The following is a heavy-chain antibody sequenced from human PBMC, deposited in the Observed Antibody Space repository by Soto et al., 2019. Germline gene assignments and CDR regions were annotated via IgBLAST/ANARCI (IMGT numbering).Heavy chain of an antibody. J-gene: IGHJ4*02. D-gene: IGHD6-13*01. Sequence: PGGSLRLSCAASGFTFSSYWMSWVRLAPGKGLEWVANIKRAGCEKYYVDSVKGRFTISRDNPKNPLYLQMNSLRAEDTAVYYCAKAGFSSSWSPTYFDNGGQGTLVTVS. CDR3: AKAGFSSSWSPTYFDN. V-gene: IGHV3-7*05. CDR1: GFTFSSYW. CDR2: IKRAGCEK.